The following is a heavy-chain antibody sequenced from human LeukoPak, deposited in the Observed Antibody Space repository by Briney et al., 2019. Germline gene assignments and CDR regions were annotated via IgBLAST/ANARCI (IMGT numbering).Heavy chain of an antibody. CDR3: ARRGYYDSSGYPSYFDY. CDR2: IYYSGST. CDR1: GGSISSYY. Sequence: SETLSLTCTVSGGSISSYYWSWIRQPPGTGLEWIGYIYYSGSTNYNPSLKSRVTISVDTSKNQFSLKLSSVTAADTAVYYCARRGYYDSSGYPSYFDYWGQGTLVTVSS. D-gene: IGHD3-22*01. V-gene: IGHV4-59*01. J-gene: IGHJ4*02.